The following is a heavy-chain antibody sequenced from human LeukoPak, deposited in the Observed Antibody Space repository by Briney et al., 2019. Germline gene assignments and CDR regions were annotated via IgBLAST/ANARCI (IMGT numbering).Heavy chain of an antibody. J-gene: IGHJ4*02. CDR2: IYPGDSDT. Sequence: GESLKISCKGSGYSFTSYWIGWVRQMPGKGLEWMGIIYPGDSDTRYNPSFQGQVTISADKSISTAYLQWSSLKASDTAMYYCARQEQLVPNHFDYWGQGTLVTVSS. D-gene: IGHD6-13*01. V-gene: IGHV5-51*01. CDR3: ARQEQLVPNHFDY. CDR1: GYSFTSYW.